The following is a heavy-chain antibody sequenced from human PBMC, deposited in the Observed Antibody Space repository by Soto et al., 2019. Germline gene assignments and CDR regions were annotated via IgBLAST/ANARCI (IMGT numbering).Heavy chain of an antibody. Sequence: EVQLVESGGGLVQPGGSLRLSCAASGFTFSTYWMFWVRQAPGKGLEWVATIKQDGSEKFYVDSVKGRFTISRDNAKNSLHLQMNSLRVEDTAVYFCGGAPGWLIDNWGQGTLVTVSS. D-gene: IGHD5-12*01. CDR2: IKQDGSEK. V-gene: IGHV3-7*04. CDR3: GGAPGWLIDN. J-gene: IGHJ4*02. CDR1: GFTFSTYW.